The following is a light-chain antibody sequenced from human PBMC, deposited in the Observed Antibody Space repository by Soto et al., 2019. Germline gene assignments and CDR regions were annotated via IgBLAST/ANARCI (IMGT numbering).Light chain of an antibody. CDR3: AAWDDSLDAPV. Sequence: QSVLTQPPSASGTPGQRVTISCSGSSSNIGSNTVNWYQQVPGTAPKLLIYANNQRPSGVPDRVSGSKSGTSASLAISGLQSEDEADYYCAAWDDSLDAPVFGGGTKLTVL. V-gene: IGLV1-44*01. CDR2: ANN. J-gene: IGLJ3*02. CDR1: SSNIGSNT.